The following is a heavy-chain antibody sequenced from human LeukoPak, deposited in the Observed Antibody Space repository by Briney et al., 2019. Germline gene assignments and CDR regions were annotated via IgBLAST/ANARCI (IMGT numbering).Heavy chain of an antibody. CDR3: ASSPRGVVVFDAFDI. V-gene: IGHV1-69*01. D-gene: IGHD2-15*01. CDR2: IIPIFGTA. J-gene: IGHJ3*02. CDR1: GGTFSSYA. Sequence: SVKVSCKASGGTFSSYAISWVRQAPGQGLEWMGGIIPIFGTANYAQKFQGRVTITADESTSTAYMELSSLRSEDTAVYYCASSPRGVVVFDAFDIWGQGTMVTVSS.